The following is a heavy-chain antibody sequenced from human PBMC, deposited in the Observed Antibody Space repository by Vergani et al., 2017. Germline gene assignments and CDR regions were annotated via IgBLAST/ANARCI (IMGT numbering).Heavy chain of an antibody. J-gene: IGHJ3*02. CDR3: ARPRVYCSGDSCYPDAFDI. D-gene: IGHD2-15*01. Sequence: QVQLVESGGGVVQPGRSLRLSCAASGFTFSSYGMHWVRQAPGKGLEWVAVISYDGSNKYYADSVKGRFTISRDNSKSTLYLQLNSLRAEDTAVYYCARPRVYCSGDSCYPDAFDIWGQGTMVTVSS. V-gene: IGHV3-30*03. CDR2: ISYDGSNK. CDR1: GFTFSSYG.